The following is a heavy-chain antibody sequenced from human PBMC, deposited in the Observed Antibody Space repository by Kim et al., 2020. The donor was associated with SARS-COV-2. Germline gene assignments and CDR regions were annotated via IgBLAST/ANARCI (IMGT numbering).Heavy chain of an antibody. J-gene: IGHJ6*02. Sequence: WGSLRLSCAASGFTFGDYSFIWVRQAPGKGLEWVSSISSSSRYISYADSVQGRFTVSRDNAKKSLYLQMNNLRPEDTAVYFCARVILPRFQLFDYNFYGMDVWGQGTTVTVS. CDR1: GFTFGDYS. D-gene: IGHD2-2*01. CDR2: ISSSSRYI. V-gene: IGHV3-21*01. CDR3: ARVILPRFQLFDYNFYGMDV.